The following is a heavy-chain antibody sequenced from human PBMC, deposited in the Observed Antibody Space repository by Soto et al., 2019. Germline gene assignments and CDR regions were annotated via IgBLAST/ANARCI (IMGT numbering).Heavy chain of an antibody. D-gene: IGHD6-19*01. J-gene: IGHJ4*01. CDR3: ARHDGFSSGWIFDY. V-gene: IGHV4-39*01. Sequence: SETLSLTCTVSGGSISSYSWGWIRQPPGKTLEWIGTIYYHGNTYSNPSLKSRVTISVDTSNNQLSLKLRSVTAADTAVYYCARHDGFSSGWIFDYWGHGTLVTVS. CDR2: IYYHGNT. CDR1: GGSISSYS.